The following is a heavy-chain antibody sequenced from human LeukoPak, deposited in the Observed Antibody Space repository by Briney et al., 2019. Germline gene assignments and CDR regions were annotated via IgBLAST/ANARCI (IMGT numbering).Heavy chain of an antibody. Sequence: RGSLRLSCSPSGLTFSSYEMNWVRQAPPKGVEWVSYISSSGSTRYYAESVKCPYTMSRDDAKNSLYLQMNSLRAEDTAVYNCTRNGFSSGLDYWGQGTLVTVSS. CDR2: ISSSGSTR. V-gene: IGHV3-48*03. J-gene: IGHJ4*02. CDR3: TRNGFSSGLDY. CDR1: GLTFSSYE. D-gene: IGHD6-19*01.